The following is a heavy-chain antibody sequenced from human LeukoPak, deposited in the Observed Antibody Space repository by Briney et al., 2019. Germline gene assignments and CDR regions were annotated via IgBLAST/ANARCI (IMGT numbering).Heavy chain of an antibody. V-gene: IGHV1-2*02. J-gene: IGHJ4*02. Sequence: GASVKVSCKASGYTFTGYYMHWVRQAPGQGLEWMGWINPNSGGTNYAQKFQGRVTMTRDTSISTAYMELSRLRSDDTAVYYCARDLYGLGAFFDYWGQGTLVTVSS. D-gene: IGHD3-16*01. CDR2: INPNSGGT. CDR1: GYTFTGYY. CDR3: ARDLYGLGAFFDY.